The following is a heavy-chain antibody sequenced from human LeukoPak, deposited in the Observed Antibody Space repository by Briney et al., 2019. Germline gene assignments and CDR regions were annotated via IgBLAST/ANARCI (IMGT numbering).Heavy chain of an antibody. J-gene: IGHJ4*02. Sequence: SETLSLTCAVYGGSFSGYYWSWIRQPPGKGLEWIGEINHSGSTNYNPSLKSRVTISVDTSKNQFSLKLSSVTAADTAVYYCARGRGYSYSYWGQGTLVTISS. V-gene: IGHV4-34*01. D-gene: IGHD5-18*01. CDR3: ARGRGYSYSY. CDR2: INHSGST. CDR1: GGSFSGYY.